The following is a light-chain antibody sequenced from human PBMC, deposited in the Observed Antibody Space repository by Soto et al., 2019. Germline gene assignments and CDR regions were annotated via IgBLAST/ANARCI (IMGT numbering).Light chain of an antibody. CDR1: QSVSSN. CDR3: QQYNNWPQT. J-gene: IGKJ1*01. CDR2: GAS. Sequence: EIVMTQAPATLSVSPGERATLSCRASQSVSSNLAWYQQKPGQAPMLLIYGASTRANGIPARFSGSGSGTEFTLTISSLQSEDFAVYYCQQYNNWPQTFGXGTKVDIK. V-gene: IGKV3-15*01.